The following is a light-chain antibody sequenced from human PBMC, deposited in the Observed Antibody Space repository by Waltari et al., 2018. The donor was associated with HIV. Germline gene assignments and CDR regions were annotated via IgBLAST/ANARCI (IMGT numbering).Light chain of an antibody. CDR1: SNDVGDYNN. CDR2: DVT. V-gene: IGLV2-14*03. J-gene: IGLJ1*01. CDR3: TAYKYSTRSYV. Sequence: QSALTQPASVSGSPGQSITISCIGSSNDVGDYNNVAWYQQHPDKAPKLLIYDVTNRPPGVSNRFSCSKSGNTASLAISGLQAEDEADYFCTAYKYSTRSYVFGTGTKVTVL.